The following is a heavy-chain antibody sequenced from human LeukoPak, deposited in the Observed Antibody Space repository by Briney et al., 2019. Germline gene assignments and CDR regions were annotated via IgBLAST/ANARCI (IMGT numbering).Heavy chain of an antibody. CDR2: IWYDGSNK. J-gene: IGHJ4*02. CDR1: GFTFSSYS. D-gene: IGHD2-8*01. Sequence: PGGSLRLSCAASGFTFSSYSMHWVRQAPGKGLEWVAVIWYDGSNKYCADSVKGRFTISRDNSKNTLYLQMNSLRAEDTAVYYCARDRCTNGVCYDDYWGQGTLVTVSS. V-gene: IGHV3-33*01. CDR3: ARDRCTNGVCYDDY.